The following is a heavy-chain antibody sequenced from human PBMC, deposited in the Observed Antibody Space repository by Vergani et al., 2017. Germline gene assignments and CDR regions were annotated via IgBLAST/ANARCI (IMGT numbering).Heavy chain of an antibody. J-gene: IGHJ6*03. V-gene: IGHV5-51*01. Sequence: EVQLVQSGAEVKKPGESLKISCKGSGYSFTSYWIGWVRQMPGKGLEWRGIIYPGNTDTRYSPSCQGQVTISADTSISTAYLQWSSLQASDTAMYYCARLTGDRDNYYYYYYMDVWGKGTTVTVSS. D-gene: IGHD7-27*01. CDR1: GYSFTSYW. CDR2: IYPGNTDT. CDR3: ARLTGDRDNYYYYYYMDV.